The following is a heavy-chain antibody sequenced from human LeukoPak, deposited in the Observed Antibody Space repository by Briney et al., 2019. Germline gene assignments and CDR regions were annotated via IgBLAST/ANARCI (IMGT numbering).Heavy chain of an antibody. V-gene: IGHV1-18*01. CDR1: GYTFTSYG. CDR3: ARMEMATAIFDY. J-gene: IGHJ4*02. Sequence: ASAKVSCKASGYTFTSYGISWVRQAPGQGLEWMGWISAYNGNTNYAQKLQGRVTMTTDTSTSTAYMELRSLRSDDTAMYYCARMEMATAIFDYWGQGTLVTVSS. D-gene: IGHD5-24*01. CDR2: ISAYNGNT.